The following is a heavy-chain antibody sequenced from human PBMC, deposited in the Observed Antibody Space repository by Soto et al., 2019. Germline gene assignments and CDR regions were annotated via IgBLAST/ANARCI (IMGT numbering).Heavy chain of an antibody. CDR2: IDPSDSYT. J-gene: IGHJ6*02. CDR1: GYSFTSYW. CDR3: ARQGDDILSGYYTLPVYYYGMDV. V-gene: IGHV5-10-1*01. D-gene: IGHD3-9*01. Sequence: GESLKISCKGSGYSFTSYWISWVRQMPGKGLEWMGRIDPSDSYTNYSPSFQGHVTISADKSISTAYLQWSSLKASDTAMYYCARQGDDILSGYYTLPVYYYGMDVWGQGTTVTVSS.